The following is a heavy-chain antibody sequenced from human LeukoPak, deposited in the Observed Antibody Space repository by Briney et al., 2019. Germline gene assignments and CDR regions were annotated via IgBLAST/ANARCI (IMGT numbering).Heavy chain of an antibody. CDR2: IKQDGSEK. CDR1: GFTFSSYW. CDR3: ARDVVRGDNWFDP. D-gene: IGHD3-10*01. V-gene: IGHV3-7*01. J-gene: IGHJ5*02. Sequence: GGSLRLSCAASGFTFSSYWMSWVRQAPGKGLEWVANIKQDGSEKYYVDSVKGRFTISRDNAKNTLYLQMNSLRAEDTAVYYCARDVVRGDNWFDPWGQGTLVTVSS.